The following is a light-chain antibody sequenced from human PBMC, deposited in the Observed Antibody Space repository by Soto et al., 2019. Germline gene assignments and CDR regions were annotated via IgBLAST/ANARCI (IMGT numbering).Light chain of an antibody. Sequence: ENVLSQSPGTPSLSPGERATLSCRASQSVSRSYLGWYQQKPGQAPRLLIYGASSRATGIPDRFSGSGSGTDFTLTISRLEPEDFAVYYCQHFSSYPLPVGGGTKVAIK. CDR3: QHFSSYPLP. J-gene: IGKJ4*01. CDR2: GAS. V-gene: IGKV3-20*01. CDR1: QSVSRSY.